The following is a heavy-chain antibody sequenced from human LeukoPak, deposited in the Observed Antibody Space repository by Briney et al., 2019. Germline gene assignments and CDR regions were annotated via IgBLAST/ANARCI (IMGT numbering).Heavy chain of an antibody. Sequence: GGSLRLSCAASGFTFSSYSMNWVRQAPGKGLEWVSYISSSSTIYYADSVKGRFTISRDNAKNSLYLQMNSLRAEDTAVYYCARPGQQLVRGNYYYGMDVWGQGTTVTVSS. CDR2: ISSSSTI. V-gene: IGHV3-48*04. CDR1: GFTFSSYS. D-gene: IGHD6-13*01. CDR3: ARPGQQLVRGNYYYGMDV. J-gene: IGHJ6*02.